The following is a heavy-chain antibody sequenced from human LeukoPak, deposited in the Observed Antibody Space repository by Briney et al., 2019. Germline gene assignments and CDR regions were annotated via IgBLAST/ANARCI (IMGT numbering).Heavy chain of an antibody. CDR1: GGSFSSGGYS. V-gene: IGHV4-30-2*01. Sequence: PSETLSLTCAVSGGSFSSGGYSWSWIRQPPGKGLEWIGYIYHGGTTYYNPSLKSRVTISVDRSKNQFSLKLSSVTAADTAVYYCARVVDTAMVTGCYFDYWGQGTLVTVSS. CDR2: IYHGGTT. D-gene: IGHD5-18*01. CDR3: ARVVDTAMVTGCYFDY. J-gene: IGHJ4*02.